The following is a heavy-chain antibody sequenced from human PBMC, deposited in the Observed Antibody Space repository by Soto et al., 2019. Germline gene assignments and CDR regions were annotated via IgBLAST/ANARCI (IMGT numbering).Heavy chain of an antibody. V-gene: IGHV4-39*01. CDR1: GDSISRSSYY. CDR2: FYYSGTT. D-gene: IGHD3-10*02. J-gene: IGHJ4*02. Sequence: PSETLSLTCTASGDSISRSSYYWAWIRQPPGKGLEWIGTFYYSGTTSQNPPLRSRITISGDTSRNQFSLNLRSVTAADSGVYYCAKLVRDDVRRSDLDHWGQGTLVTVSS. CDR3: AKLVRDDVRRSDLDH.